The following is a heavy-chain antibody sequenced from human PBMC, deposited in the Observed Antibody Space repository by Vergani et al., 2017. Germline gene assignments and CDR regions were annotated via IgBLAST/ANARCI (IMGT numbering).Heavy chain of an antibody. CDR3: GRKQSPASLMDKPIDI. D-gene: IGHD1/OR15-1a*01. CDR1: GFIFSDYY. CDR2: ISDGGETK. Sequence: QVQLVEWGGGLVRPGGSLRLSCAASGFIFSDYYMTWIRQTPGKGLEWLAHISDGGETKMYAESLKGRFTVSRDNTKNLLILQMKTLKVDDTATYYCGRKQSPASLMDKPIDIWGQGTLVTVSS. J-gene: IGHJ5*02. V-gene: IGHV3-11*01.